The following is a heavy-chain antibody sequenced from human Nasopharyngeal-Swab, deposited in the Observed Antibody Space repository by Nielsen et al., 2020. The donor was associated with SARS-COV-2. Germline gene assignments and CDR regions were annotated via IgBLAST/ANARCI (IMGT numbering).Heavy chain of an antibody. D-gene: IGHD2-15*01. J-gene: IGHJ5*02. CDR2: INPGGGSA. V-gene: IGHV1-46*01. CDR3: ARGGDPREVVAATDCFDP. Sequence: WVRQAPGQGLEWMGIINPGGGSARYSQNFQGRVTMTRDRSTSTVYMELSSLRSEDTAVYYCARGGDPREVVAATDCFDPWGQGTLVTVSS.